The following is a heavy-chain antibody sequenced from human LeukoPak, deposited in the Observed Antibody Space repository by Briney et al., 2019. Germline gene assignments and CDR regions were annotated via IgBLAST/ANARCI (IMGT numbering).Heavy chain of an antibody. CDR2: INHSGST. V-gene: IGHV4-34*01. Sequence: SQTLSLTCAVYGGSFSGYYWSWIRQPPGKGLEWIGEINHSGSTNYNPSLKSRVTISVDTSKNQFSLKLSSVTAADTAVYYCARALGGTAGYYFDYWGQGTLVTVSS. D-gene: IGHD2-21*02. CDR1: GGSFSGYY. CDR3: ARALGGTAGYYFDY. J-gene: IGHJ4*02.